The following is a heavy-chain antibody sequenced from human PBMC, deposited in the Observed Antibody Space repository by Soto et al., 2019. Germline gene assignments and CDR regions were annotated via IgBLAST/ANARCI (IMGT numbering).Heavy chain of an antibody. CDR1: GFSFSDYG. J-gene: IGHJ6*03. CDR2: IWYDGSEK. CDR3: ARTHDYYYYMDV. Sequence: QVQLVESGGGVVQPGKSLRLSCVATGFSFSDYGMHWVRQAPGKGLEWVALIWYDGSEKKYADSVKSRFTISRDNSKNTLYLQMTSLRSEDTAVYYCARTHDYYYYMDVWGKGTTVTVSS. V-gene: IGHV3-33*01.